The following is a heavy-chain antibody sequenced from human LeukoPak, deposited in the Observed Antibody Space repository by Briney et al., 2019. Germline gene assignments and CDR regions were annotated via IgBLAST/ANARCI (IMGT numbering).Heavy chain of an antibody. V-gene: IGHV3-21*01. CDR2: ISSKSRYI. Sequence: PGGSLRLSCVVPGFTFSSYSINWVRQAPGKGLEWVSSISSKSRYIFYADSVKGRFTISRDNAKNSLSPQMNSLRAEDTAVYYCARCSGSSTYHSDDYWGQGTLVTVSS. D-gene: IGHD2-15*01. J-gene: IGHJ4*02. CDR1: GFTFSSYS. CDR3: ARCSGSSTYHSDDY.